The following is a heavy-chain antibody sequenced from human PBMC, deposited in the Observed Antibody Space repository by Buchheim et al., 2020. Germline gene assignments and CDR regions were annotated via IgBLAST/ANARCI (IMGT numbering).Heavy chain of an antibody. D-gene: IGHD6-13*01. V-gene: IGHV3-30*18. CDR2: ISYDGSNK. CDR3: AKACSSWQETFKSGDYFDY. J-gene: IGHJ4*02. CDR1: GFTFSSYG. Sequence: QVQLVESGGGVVQPGRSLRLSCAASGFTFSSYGMHWVRQAPGKGLECVAVISYDGSNKYYADSVKGRFTISRDNSKNTLYLQMNSLRAEDTAVYYCAKACSSWQETFKSGDYFDYWGQGTL.